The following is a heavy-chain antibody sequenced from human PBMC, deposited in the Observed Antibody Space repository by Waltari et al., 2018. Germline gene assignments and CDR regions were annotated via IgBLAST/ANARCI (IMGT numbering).Heavy chain of an antibody. CDR3: AKDPWGTRYFDY. J-gene: IGHJ4*02. D-gene: IGHD3-16*01. CDR2: IKGRGEDT. CDR1: GFPFDKTA. V-gene: IGHV3-23*04. Sequence: EVQLVDSGGGLVQPGGSLRLSCAASGFPFDKTAMSWVRQAPGKGLEWVSSIKGRGEDTYYADSVKGRFTISRDNSRSTAYLQMNSLRAEDTALYYCAKDPWGTRYFDYWGQGTPVTVSS.